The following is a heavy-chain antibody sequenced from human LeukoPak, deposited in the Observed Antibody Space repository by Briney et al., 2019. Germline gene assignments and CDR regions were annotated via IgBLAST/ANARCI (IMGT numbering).Heavy chain of an antibody. CDR1: GFTFSNYW. CDR2: IKQDGSEK. CDR3: ARERPVGATPFDF. J-gene: IGHJ4*02. D-gene: IGHD1-26*01. Sequence: GGSLRLSCAASGFTFSNYWMGWVRQAPGKGLERVANIKQDGSEKYYVDSVKGRFTISRDNAKNSLYLQINSLRDEDTAVYFCARERPVGATPFDFWGQGTLVTVSS. V-gene: IGHV3-7*01.